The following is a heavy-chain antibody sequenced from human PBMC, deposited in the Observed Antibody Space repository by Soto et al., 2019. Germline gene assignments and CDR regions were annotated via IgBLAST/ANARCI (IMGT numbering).Heavy chain of an antibody. V-gene: IGHV4-59*01. Sequence: SLTCTVSGGSISSYYWSWIRQPPGKGLEWIGYIYYSGSTNYNPSLKSRVTISVDTSKNQFSLKLSSVTAADTAVYYCARALILTGYYTHDAFDIWGQGTMVTVSS. CDR3: ARALILTGYYTHDAFDI. J-gene: IGHJ3*02. CDR2: IYYSGST. D-gene: IGHD3-9*01. CDR1: GGSISSYY.